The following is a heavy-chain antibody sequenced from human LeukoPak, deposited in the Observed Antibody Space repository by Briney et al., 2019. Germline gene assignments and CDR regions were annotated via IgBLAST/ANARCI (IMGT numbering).Heavy chain of an antibody. D-gene: IGHD6-13*01. V-gene: IGHV4-39*07. CDR3: ARRRGPALSSRGGAFDI. CDR2: IYYSGST. J-gene: IGHJ3*02. CDR1: GGSISSNSYY. Sequence: SETLSLTCTVSGGSISSNSYYWGWIRQPPGKGLEWIASIYYSGSTNYNPSLKSRVTISVDTSKNQFSLKLSSVTAADTAVYYCARRRGPALSSRGGAFDIWGQGTMVTVSS.